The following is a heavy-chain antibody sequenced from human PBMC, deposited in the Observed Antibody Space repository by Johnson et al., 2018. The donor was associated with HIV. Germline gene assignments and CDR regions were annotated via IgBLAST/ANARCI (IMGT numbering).Heavy chain of an antibody. Sequence: QVQLVESGGGVVQPGRSLRLSCAASGFTFSRYAMHWVRQAPGKGLEWVAVISYDGSNKYYADSVKGRFTISRDNSKKTLYMQMNSLRAEDTAVYYWEKERDSGSYFDAFDLWGQGTMVTISS. V-gene: IGHV3-30*04. CDR3: EKERDSGSYFDAFDL. D-gene: IGHD1-26*01. CDR1: GFTFSRYA. J-gene: IGHJ3*01. CDR2: ISYDGSNK.